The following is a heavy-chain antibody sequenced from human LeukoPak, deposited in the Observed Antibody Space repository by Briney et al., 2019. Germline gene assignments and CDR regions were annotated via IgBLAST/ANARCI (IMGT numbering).Heavy chain of an antibody. D-gene: IGHD6-19*01. V-gene: IGHV1-2*02. J-gene: IGHJ4*02. CDR2: INPNSGGT. Sequence: ASVKVSCKASGYTFIGYYMHWVRQAPGQGLEWMGWINPNSGGTNYAQKFQGRVTMTRDTSISTAYMELRRLRSDDTAVYYYARGEQQWLVRGFDYWGQGTLVTVSS. CDR1: GYTFIGYY. CDR3: ARGEQQWLVRGFDY.